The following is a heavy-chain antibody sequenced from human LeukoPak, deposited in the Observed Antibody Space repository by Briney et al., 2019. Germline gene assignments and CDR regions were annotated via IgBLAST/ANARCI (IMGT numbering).Heavy chain of an antibody. V-gene: IGHV4-4*02. CDR3: AREGGFYRPLDY. J-gene: IGHJ4*02. D-gene: IGHD3-3*01. Sequence: PSETLSLTCGVSGGSVINTNWWTWVRQLPGKGLEWIGEVHLDGGSNYNPSLESRLTMSVDVSENQVSLKLTSVTAADTAVYYCAREGGFYRPLDYSGQGALVTVSS. CDR1: GGSVINTNW. CDR2: VHLDGGS.